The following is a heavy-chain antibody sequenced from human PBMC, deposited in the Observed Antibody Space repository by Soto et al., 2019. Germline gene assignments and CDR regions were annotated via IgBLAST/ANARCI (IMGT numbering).Heavy chain of an antibody. CDR2: INPNSGGT. D-gene: IGHD2-15*01. Sequence: ASVKVSCKASGYTFTGYYMHWVRQAPGQGLEWMGWINPNSGGTNYAQKFQGWVTMTRDTSISTAYMELSRLRSDDTAVYYCARERYCSGGSFPVDYWGQGTLVTVSS. V-gene: IGHV1-2*04. CDR3: ARERYCSGGSFPVDY. J-gene: IGHJ4*02. CDR1: GYTFTGYY.